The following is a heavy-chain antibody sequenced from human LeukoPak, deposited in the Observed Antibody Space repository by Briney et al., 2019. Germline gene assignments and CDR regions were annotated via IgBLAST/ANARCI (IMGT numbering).Heavy chain of an antibody. D-gene: IGHD6-19*01. CDR3: AKDISVAGSFDY. J-gene: IGHJ4*02. CDR1: GFTFSSCW. V-gene: IGHV3-7*03. CDR2: IKQDGTEK. Sequence: PGGSLRLSCAASGFTFSSCWMNWVRQAPGKGLEWVANIKQDGTEKYFVDSVKGRFTISRDNAKNSLYLQMNSLRAEDTALYYCAKDISVAGSFDYWGQGTLVTVSS.